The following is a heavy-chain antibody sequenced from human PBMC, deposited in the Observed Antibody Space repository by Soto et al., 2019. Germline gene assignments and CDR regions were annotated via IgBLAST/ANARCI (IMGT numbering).Heavy chain of an antibody. CDR1: GGSIRSSSSY. CDR2: IYYSGST. Sequence: SETLSLTCTVSGGSIRSSSSYWGWVRQPPGKRLEWIGSIYYSGSTYYNPSLKSRVTISVDTSKNQFSLKLSSVTAADTAVYYCARPFDCTNGVCYPNSVAFDIWGQGTMVTVSS. V-gene: IGHV4-39*01. J-gene: IGHJ3*02. CDR3: ARPFDCTNGVCYPNSVAFDI. D-gene: IGHD2-8*01.